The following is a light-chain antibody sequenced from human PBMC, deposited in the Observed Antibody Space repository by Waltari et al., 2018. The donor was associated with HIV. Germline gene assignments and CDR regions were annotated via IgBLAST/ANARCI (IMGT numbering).Light chain of an antibody. CDR3: TSYAGSDNLML. CDR2: EVY. CDR1: SNDVGPYDY. Sequence: QSALTQPPTASGSPGQSVTISCSGTSNDVGPYDYVSWYQQHPDKAPRLIIYEVYNRPSGVPVRFSGSKSGNTASLTVSGLQAEDEADYYCTSYAGSDNLMLFGGGTKVTVL. J-gene: IGLJ2*01. V-gene: IGLV2-8*01.